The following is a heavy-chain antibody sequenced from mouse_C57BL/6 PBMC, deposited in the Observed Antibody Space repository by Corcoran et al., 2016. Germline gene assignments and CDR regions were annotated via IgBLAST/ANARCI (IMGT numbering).Heavy chain of an antibody. V-gene: IGHV9-3*01. Sequence: QIQLVQSGPELKKPGETVKISCKASGYTFTTYGMSWVKQAPGKGLKWMGWINTYSGVPTYADDFKGRFAFSLETSASTAYLQINNLKNEDTATYFCARRVIYDGHYFDYWGQGTTLTVSS. J-gene: IGHJ2*01. CDR3: ARRVIYDGHYFDY. D-gene: IGHD2-3*01. CDR1: GYTFTTYG. CDR2: INTYSGVP.